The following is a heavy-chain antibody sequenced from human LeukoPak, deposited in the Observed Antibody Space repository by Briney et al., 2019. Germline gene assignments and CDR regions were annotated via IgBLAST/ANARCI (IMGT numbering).Heavy chain of an antibody. Sequence: GGSLGLSCAASGFTFSSYGMHWVRQAPGKGLEWVAFIRYDGSNKYYADSVKGRFTISRDNSKNTLYLQMNSLRAEDTAVYYCAKRVHSSGWYYFDYWGQGTLVTVSS. J-gene: IGHJ4*02. D-gene: IGHD6-19*01. CDR2: IRYDGSNK. CDR3: AKRVHSSGWYYFDY. V-gene: IGHV3-30*02. CDR1: GFTFSSYG.